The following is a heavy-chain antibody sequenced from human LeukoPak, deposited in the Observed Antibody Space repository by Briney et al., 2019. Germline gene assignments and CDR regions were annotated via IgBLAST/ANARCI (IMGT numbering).Heavy chain of an antibody. D-gene: IGHD4/OR15-4a*01. CDR1: GFTFGSYA. CDR3: ARRAGAYSHPYDY. CDR2: ISFDGTKK. J-gene: IGHJ4*02. Sequence: GGSLRLSCAASGFTFGSYAMHWVRQAPGKGLEWVAIISFDGTKKYYADSVKGRCTISRDNSKNTLYLQMNTLSAEDTAVYYCARRAGAYSHPYDYWGQGTLVTVSS. V-gene: IGHV3-30*04.